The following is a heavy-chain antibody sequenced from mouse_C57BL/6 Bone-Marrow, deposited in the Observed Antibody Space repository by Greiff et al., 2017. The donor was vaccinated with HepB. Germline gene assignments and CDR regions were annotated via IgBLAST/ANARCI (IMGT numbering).Heavy chain of an antibody. V-gene: IGHV1-54*01. J-gene: IGHJ2*01. CDR3: AGGYFDY. CDR2: INPGSGGT. Sequence: VQLQLSGAELVRSGTSVKVSCKASGYAFSNYLIEWVKQRPGQGLEWIGVINPGSGGTNYNEKFKGKATLTADKSSSTAYMQLSSLTSEDSAVYFCAGGYFDYWGKGTTLPVSS. CDR1: GYAFSNYL.